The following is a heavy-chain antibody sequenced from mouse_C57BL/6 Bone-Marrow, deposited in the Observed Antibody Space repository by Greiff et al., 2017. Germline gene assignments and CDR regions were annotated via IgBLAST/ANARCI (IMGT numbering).Heavy chain of an antibody. V-gene: IGHV1-39*01. J-gene: IGHJ2*01. CDR3: AYFSNHVDFDY. CDR1: GYSFTDYN. CDR2: INPNYGTT. D-gene: IGHD2-5*01. Sequence: EVQLQQSGPELVKPGASVKISCKASGYSFTDYNMNWVQQSNGKSLEWIGVINPNYGTTSYNHKFKGKATLTVDQSTSTAYLQLNSLTSEDSAVYYCAYFSNHVDFDYWGQGTTLTVSS.